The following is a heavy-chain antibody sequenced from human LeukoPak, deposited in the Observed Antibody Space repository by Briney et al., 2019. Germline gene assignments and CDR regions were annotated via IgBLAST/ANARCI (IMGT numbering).Heavy chain of an antibody. D-gene: IGHD3-16*01. CDR1: GGSISSSDYL. CDR2: FYYNGVT. V-gene: IGHV4-39*01. Sequence: PSETLSLTCTVSGGSISSSDYLGAWVRQPPGKGLEWIGDFYYNGVTSYDPSLKSRVTISVDTSKTQFSLNLTSVTAADTAVYHCVRRNYVSGRIDPWGQGTLVTVSS. J-gene: IGHJ5*02. CDR3: VRRNYVSGRIDP.